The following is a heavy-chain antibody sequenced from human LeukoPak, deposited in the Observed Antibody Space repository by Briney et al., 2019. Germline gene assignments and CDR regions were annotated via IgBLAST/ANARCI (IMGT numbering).Heavy chain of an antibody. CDR2: INPSGGST. CDR3: ARGARDFDY. CDR1: GYTFTSCY. J-gene: IGHJ4*02. V-gene: IGHV1-46*01. D-gene: IGHD6-6*01. Sequence: ASVNVSCTASGYTFTSCYMHWVRPAPGQGLEWMGIINPSGGSTSYAQKFQGRVTMTRDTSTSTVYMELSSLRSEDTAVYYCARGARDFDYGGQGTLVTVSS.